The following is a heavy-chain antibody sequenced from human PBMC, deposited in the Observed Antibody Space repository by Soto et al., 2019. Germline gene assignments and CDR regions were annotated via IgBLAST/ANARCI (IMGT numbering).Heavy chain of an antibody. CDR3: ARGAVRRRSHSDY. Sequence: QVQLQESDPGLVEPSETLSLTCTVYGGSVTRGSYYWGWSRQPPGKVLEWIGSIYYSGSTNDHPSLKSVVPISVDTSKKQFSLKLMCVTGADTSGYYCARGAVRRRSHSDYWGQGTLVTVSS. D-gene: IGHD4-17*01. V-gene: IGHV4-61*01. CDR1: GGSVTRGSYY. J-gene: IGHJ4*02. CDR2: IYYSGST.